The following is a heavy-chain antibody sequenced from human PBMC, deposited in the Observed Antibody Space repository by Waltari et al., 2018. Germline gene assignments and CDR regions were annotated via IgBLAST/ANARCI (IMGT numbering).Heavy chain of an antibody. CDR1: GFTFSSYS. CDR3: ARGWGQQLVSPGVYWYFDL. J-gene: IGHJ2*01. D-gene: IGHD6-13*01. Sequence: EVQLVESGGGLVKPGGSLRLSCAASGFTFSSYSMNWVRQAPGKGLEWVSSISSSSSYIYYADSVKGRFTISRDNAKNSLYLQMNSLRAEDTAVYYCARGWGQQLVSPGVYWYFDLWGRGTLVTVSS. CDR2: ISSSSSYI. V-gene: IGHV3-21*01.